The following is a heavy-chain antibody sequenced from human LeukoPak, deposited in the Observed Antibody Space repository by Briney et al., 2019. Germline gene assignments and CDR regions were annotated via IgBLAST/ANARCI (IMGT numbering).Heavy chain of an antibody. J-gene: IGHJ4*02. V-gene: IGHV3-23*01. CDR1: GFTFSSYA. CDR3: AKDARRTNGWYFFDY. Sequence: GGSLRLSCAASGFTFSSYAMLWVRQAPGQGLEWVSSISVSGGSTYYADSVKGRFTISRDNSKNTLFLQMNSLGAEDTAVYYCAKDARRTNGWYFFDYWGQGTLVTVSS. CDR2: ISVSGGST. D-gene: IGHD6-19*01.